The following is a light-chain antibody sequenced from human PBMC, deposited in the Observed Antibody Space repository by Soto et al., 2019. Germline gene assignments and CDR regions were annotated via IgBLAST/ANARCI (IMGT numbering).Light chain of an antibody. CDR2: GAS. J-gene: IGKJ5*01. CDR3: QQYNDWPPLT. Sequence: EIEMTQSPATLSVSPGERATLSCRASQSLRSNLAWYQQKPGQAPRLLIYGASTRATGIPARFSGSGSGTEFTLPISSLQSEDFAVYYCQQYNDWPPLTFGQGTRLEIK. V-gene: IGKV3-15*01. CDR1: QSLRSN.